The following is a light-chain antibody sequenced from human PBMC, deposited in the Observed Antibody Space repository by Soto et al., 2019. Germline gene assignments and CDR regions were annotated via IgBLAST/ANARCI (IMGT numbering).Light chain of an antibody. J-gene: IGLJ2*01. Sequence: QPVLTQPPSVSGAPGQRVTISCTGSSSNIGAPFDVHWYQQLPGAAPKLLIYDNRRRPSGVPDRFSGSTSGTSASLAITGLQAEDEADYYCQAYDSSLRGSVFGGGTKVTVL. CDR3: QAYDSSLRGSV. CDR1: SSNIGAPFD. CDR2: DNR. V-gene: IGLV1-40*01.